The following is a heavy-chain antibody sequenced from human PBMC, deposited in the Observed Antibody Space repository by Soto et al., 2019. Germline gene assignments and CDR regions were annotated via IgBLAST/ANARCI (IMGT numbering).Heavy chain of an antibody. J-gene: IGHJ6*02. CDR3: AREVTMVRGARVYGMDV. D-gene: IGHD3-10*01. CDR1: GYMFTGYT. Sequence: QVQLEQSGAEVKKAGASVKVSCKASGYMFTGYTMHWVRQAPGQGLEWMGWIKPNSGGTNYAQKFQGRVAMTRDMSSSTAYMELSRLRSDDTAVYYCAREVTMVRGARVYGMDVWGQGTTGTVSS. CDR2: IKPNSGGT. V-gene: IGHV1-2*02.